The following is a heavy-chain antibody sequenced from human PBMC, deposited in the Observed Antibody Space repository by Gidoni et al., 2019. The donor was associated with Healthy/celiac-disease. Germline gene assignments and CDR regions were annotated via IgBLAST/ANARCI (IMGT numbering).Heavy chain of an antibody. D-gene: IGHD3-3*01. CDR2: INAGNGNT. CDR3: ARDSHYDFWSGLNWFDP. CDR1: GYTFTSYA. J-gene: IGHJ5*02. Sequence: QVQLVQSGAEVKKPGASVKVSCKASGYTFTSYAMHWVRQAPGQRLEWMGWINAGNGNTKYSQKFQGRVTITRDTSASTAYMELSSLRSEDTAVYYCARDSHYDFWSGLNWFDPWGQGTLVTVSS. V-gene: IGHV1-3*01.